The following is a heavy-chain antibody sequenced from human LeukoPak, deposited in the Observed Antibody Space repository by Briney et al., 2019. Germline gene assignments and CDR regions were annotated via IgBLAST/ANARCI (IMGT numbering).Heavy chain of an antibody. CDR1: GGSISSYY. CDR2: IYYSGST. V-gene: IGHV4-59*01. CDR3: ARRVYCSSTSCYKRGNWFDP. J-gene: IGHJ5*02. D-gene: IGHD2-2*01. Sequence: SETLSLTCTVSGGSISSYYWSWIRQPPGKGLEWIGYIYYSGSTNYNPSLKSRVTISVDTSKNQFSLKLSSVTAADTDVYYCARRVYCSSTSCYKRGNWFDPWGQGTLVTVSS.